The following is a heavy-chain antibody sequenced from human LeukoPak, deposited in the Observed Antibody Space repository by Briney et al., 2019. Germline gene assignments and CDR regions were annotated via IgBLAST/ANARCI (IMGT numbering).Heavy chain of an antibody. CDR1: GFTFSSYA. D-gene: IGHD5-18*01. CDR3: ARDSYGSDY. V-gene: IGHV3-7*03. CDR2: INRDGSEK. Sequence: GGSLRLSCAASGFTFSSYAMHWVRQAPGRGLEWVANINRDGSEKYYVDSVKGRFTISRDNAKNSLYLQMNSLRAEDTAVYYCARDSYGSDYWGQGTLVTVSS. J-gene: IGHJ4*02.